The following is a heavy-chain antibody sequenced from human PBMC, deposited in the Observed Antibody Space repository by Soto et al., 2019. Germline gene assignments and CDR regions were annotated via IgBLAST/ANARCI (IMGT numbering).Heavy chain of an antibody. CDR1: GFTFADYA. CDR2: INADGSEK. CDR3: AKAKFYDDNSPYDS. Sequence: VQMVESGGGVVHPGGSLRLSCAVSGFTFADYAVHWVRQSAGKGLEWVSFINADGSEKYYADSVRGRFTISRDNSKDSFYLQMNSLRLEDTAMYYCAKAKFYDDNSPYDSWGQGTLVTVSS. D-gene: IGHD4-17*01. J-gene: IGHJ4*02. V-gene: IGHV3-43*02.